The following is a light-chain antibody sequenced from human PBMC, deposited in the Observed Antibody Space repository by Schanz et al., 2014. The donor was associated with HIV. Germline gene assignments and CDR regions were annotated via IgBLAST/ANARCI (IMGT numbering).Light chain of an antibody. J-gene: IGKJ1*01. Sequence: DIQMTQSPSTLSASVGDRVTITCRASQSISSWLAWYQQKPGKPPKLLIYAASSLQSGVPLRFSGSGFGTEFTLTISSLQPEDSATYYCQHYDSYPWTFGQGTKVEI. CDR2: AAS. CDR3: QHYDSYPWT. V-gene: IGKV1-5*01. CDR1: QSISSW.